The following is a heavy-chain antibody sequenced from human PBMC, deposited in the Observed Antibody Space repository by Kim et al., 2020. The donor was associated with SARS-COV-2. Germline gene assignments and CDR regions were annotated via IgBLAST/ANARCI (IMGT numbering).Heavy chain of an antibody. J-gene: IGHJ4*02. CDR2: P. V-gene: IGHV7-4-1*02. Sequence: PTYAQGFTGRFVFSLDTSVRTAYLQISSLTAEDTAVYYCARGLAYGDFDIWGQGTLVTVSS. D-gene: IGHD2-8*01. CDR3: ARGLAYGDFDI.